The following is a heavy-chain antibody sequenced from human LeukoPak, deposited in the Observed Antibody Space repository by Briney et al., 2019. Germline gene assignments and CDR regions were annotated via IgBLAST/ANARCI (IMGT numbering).Heavy chain of an antibody. CDR3: ARGRGDYGDYYYFDY. CDR2: IIPIFGTA. V-gene: IGHV1-69*13. CDR1: GGTFSSYA. Sequence: SVKVSCKASGGTFSSYAISWVRQAPGQGLEWMGGIIPIFGTANYAQKFQGRVTITADESTSTAYMELSSLRSEDTAAYYCARGRGDYGDYYYFDYWGQGTLVTVSS. D-gene: IGHD4-17*01. J-gene: IGHJ4*02.